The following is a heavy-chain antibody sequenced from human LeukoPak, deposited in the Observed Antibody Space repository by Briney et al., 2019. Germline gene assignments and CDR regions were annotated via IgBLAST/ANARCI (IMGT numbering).Heavy chain of an antibody. J-gene: IGHJ4*02. Sequence: ASVTVSFTASGYTFTIYGISWVRQAPGQGLEWMGWISAYNGNTNYAQKLQGRVTMTTDTSTSTAYMELRSLRSDDTAVYYCARDPTVTSPFDYWGQGTLVTVSS. CDR2: ISAYNGNT. CDR1: GYTFTIYG. CDR3: ARDPTVTSPFDY. V-gene: IGHV1-18*01. D-gene: IGHD4-11*01.